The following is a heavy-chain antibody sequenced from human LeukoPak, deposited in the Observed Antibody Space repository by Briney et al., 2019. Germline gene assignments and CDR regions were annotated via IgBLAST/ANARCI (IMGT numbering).Heavy chain of an antibody. CDR1: GYTFTGYY. J-gene: IGHJ4*02. V-gene: IGHV1-2*02. Sequence: ASVKVSCKASGYTFTGYYMRWVRQAPGQGLEWMGWINPNSGGTNYAQKFQGRVTMTRDTSISTAYMELSRLRSDDTAVYYCARGGPPLTYYYDSSGYGNWGQGTLVTVSS. CDR2: INPNSGGT. D-gene: IGHD3-22*01. CDR3: ARGGPPLTYYYDSSGYGN.